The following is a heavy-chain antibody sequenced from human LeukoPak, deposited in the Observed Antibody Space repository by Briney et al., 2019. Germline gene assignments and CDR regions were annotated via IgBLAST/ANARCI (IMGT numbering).Heavy chain of an antibody. D-gene: IGHD3-3*01. CDR2: ISGSGRTK. Sequence: GGSLRHSCAASGFTFSSYEMNWVRQAPGKGLEWISYISGSGRTKYYADSVKGRFTISRDNAKNSQYLQMNRLRAEDTAVYYCARALGIPIRAFDIWGQGTMVTVSS. V-gene: IGHV3-48*03. J-gene: IGHJ3*02. CDR3: ARALGIPIRAFDI. CDR1: GFTFSSYE.